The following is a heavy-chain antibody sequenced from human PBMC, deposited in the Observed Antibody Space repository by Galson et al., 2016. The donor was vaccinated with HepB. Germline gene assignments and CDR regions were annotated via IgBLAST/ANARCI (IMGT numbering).Heavy chain of an antibody. J-gene: IGHJ4*02. V-gene: IGHV1-8*01. CDR3: ARDYSDYEVAFDS. D-gene: IGHD4-11*01. Sequence: SVKVSCKASGYNFANYEINWVRQAIGQGLEWIGSLNPDTGNTEFAEDFQGRVTMTMNASISTVYMELSRLGIEDTAIYYCARDYSDYEVAFDSWGQGSLVTVSS. CDR2: LNPDTGNT. CDR1: GYNFANYE.